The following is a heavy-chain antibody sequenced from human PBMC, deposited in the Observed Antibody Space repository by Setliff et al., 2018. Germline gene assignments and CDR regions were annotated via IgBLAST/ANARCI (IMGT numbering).Heavy chain of an antibody. J-gene: IGHJ3*02. Sequence: GGSLRLSCAASGFTFSDHSMNWVRQAPGQGLEWVSSISTTGRYKFFADSVRGRFTISRDNAKNSLYLQIYSLRAGDTAVYYCARDPPGMNAFDIWGHGTMVTVSS. D-gene: IGHD6-13*01. CDR2: ISTTGRYK. CDR3: ARDPPGMNAFDI. V-gene: IGHV3-21*01. CDR1: GFTFSDHS.